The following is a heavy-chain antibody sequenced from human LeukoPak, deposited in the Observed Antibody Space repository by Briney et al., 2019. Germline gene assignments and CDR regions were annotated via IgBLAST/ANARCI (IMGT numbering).Heavy chain of an antibody. J-gene: IGHJ4*02. D-gene: IGHD3-10*01. CDR1: GYTLTSYD. Sequence: ASVKVSCKASGYTLTSYDINWVRQATGQGLEWMGWMNPNSGNTGYAQKFQGRVTMTRNTSISTAYMELSSLRSEDTAVYYCARVFRTNGSGSRGSFGYWGQGTLVTVSS. V-gene: IGHV1-8*01. CDR2: MNPNSGNT. CDR3: ARVFRTNGSGSRGSFGY.